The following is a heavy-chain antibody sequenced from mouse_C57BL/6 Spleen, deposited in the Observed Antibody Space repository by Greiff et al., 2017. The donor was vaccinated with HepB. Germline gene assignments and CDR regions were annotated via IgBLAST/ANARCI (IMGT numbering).Heavy chain of an antibody. CDR3: VRHHGYYVGYAMDY. CDR1: GFSFNTYA. D-gene: IGHD2-3*01. Sequence: EVQGVESGGGLVQPKGSLKLSCAASGFSFNTYAMNWVRQAPGKGLEWVARIRSKSNNYATYYADSVKDRFTISRDDSESMLYLQMNNLKTEDTAMYYCVRHHGYYVGYAMDYWGQGTSVTVSS. J-gene: IGHJ4*01. CDR2: IRSKSNNYAT. V-gene: IGHV10-1*01.